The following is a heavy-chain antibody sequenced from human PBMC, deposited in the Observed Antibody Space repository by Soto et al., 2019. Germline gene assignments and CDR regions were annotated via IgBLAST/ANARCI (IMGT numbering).Heavy chain of an antibody. CDR2: IYHSGST. D-gene: IGHD2-2*01. J-gene: IGHJ6*02. Sequence: SETLSLTCAVSGGSISSGGSSWSWIRQPPGKGLEWIGYIYHSGSTYYNPSLKSRVTISVDRSKNQFSLKLSSLRSEDTAVYYCARHVPAAGYYYGMDVWGQGTTVTVSS. CDR3: ARHVPAAGYYYGMDV. CDR1: GGSISSGGSS. V-gene: IGHV4-30-2*02.